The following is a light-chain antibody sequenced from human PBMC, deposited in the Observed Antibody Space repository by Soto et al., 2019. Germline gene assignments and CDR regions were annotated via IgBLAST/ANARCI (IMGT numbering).Light chain of an antibody. Sequence: SYELTQPPSMSVSPGQTASITCSGATLGNKFTCWYQQKPGQSPVLVIYQDTTRTTGFPERFSGATPGNTATLTIGGTQGMDEVAYYCQAWGRRSVVFAGGTKL. V-gene: IGLV3-1*01. CDR1: TLGNKF. J-gene: IGLJ3*02. CDR3: QAWGRRSVV. CDR2: QDT.